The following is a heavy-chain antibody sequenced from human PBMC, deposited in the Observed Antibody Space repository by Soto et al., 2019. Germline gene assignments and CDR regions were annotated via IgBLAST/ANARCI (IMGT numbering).Heavy chain of an antibody. J-gene: IGHJ5*02. CDR1: GDSVNSYY. CDR2: VYYSGST. CDR3: ARHVDTANWFDP. Sequence: SETLSLTCTVTGDSVNSYYWSWMRQPPGKGLECMGYVYYSGSTNYNPSLKSRVTISVDRSKNQFSLKLSSVTAADTAVYYCARHVDTANWFDPWGQGTLVTVSS. V-gene: IGHV4-59*02. D-gene: IGHD5-18*01.